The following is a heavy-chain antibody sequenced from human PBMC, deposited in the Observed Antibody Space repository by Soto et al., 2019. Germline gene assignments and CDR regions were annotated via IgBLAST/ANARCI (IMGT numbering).Heavy chain of an antibody. D-gene: IGHD2-15*01. Sequence: GGSLRLSCAASGFTFSSYWMSWVRQAPGKGLEWVANIKQDGSEKYYVDSVKGRFTISRDNAKNSLYLQMNSLRAEDTAVYYCARPLESWSFTAGYWGQGTLVTVSS. J-gene: IGHJ4*02. CDR1: GFTFSSYW. V-gene: IGHV3-7*01. CDR3: ARPLESWSFTAGY. CDR2: IKQDGSEK.